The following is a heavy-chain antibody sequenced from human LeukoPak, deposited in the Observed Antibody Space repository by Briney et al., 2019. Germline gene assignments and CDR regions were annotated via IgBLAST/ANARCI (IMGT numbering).Heavy chain of an antibody. V-gene: IGHV3-23*01. D-gene: IGHD6-6*01. J-gene: IGHJ4*02. CDR1: GFTFSSYA. Sequence: GGSLRPSCAASGFTFSSYAMNWVRQAPGKGLEWVSLISGSGGSAYYADSVKGRFTVSRDNSKNTLYLQMNSLRAEDTAVYYCAKSNLKYYFDSWGQGTLVTVSS. CDR2: ISGSGGSA. CDR3: AKSNLKYYFDS.